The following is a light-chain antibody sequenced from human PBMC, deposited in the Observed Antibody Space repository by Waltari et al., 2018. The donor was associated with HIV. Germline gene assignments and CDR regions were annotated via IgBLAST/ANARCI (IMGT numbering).Light chain of an antibody. CDR1: QSVNYN. V-gene: IGKV3-15*01. CDR3: QQRSNWPPVT. J-gene: IGKJ5*01. Sequence: IVMTQSPPTLSVSPGERVTLSCRASQSVNYNLAWYQQKPGQAPRLLIYGASGRAAGIPARFSGSGSGTDFTLTISSLEPEDVAVYYCQQRSNWPPVTFGQGTRLEI. CDR2: GAS.